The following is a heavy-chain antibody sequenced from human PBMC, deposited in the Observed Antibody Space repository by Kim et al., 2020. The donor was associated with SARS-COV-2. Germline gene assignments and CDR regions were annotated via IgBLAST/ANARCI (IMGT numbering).Heavy chain of an antibody. J-gene: IGHJ4*02. CDR3: ARGGPDYYDSSGYYD. Sequence: GGSLRLSCAASGFTFSSYSMNWVRQAPGKGLEWVSSISSSSSYIYYADSVKGRFTISRDNAKNSLYLQMNSLRAEDTAVYYCARGGPDYYDSSGYYDWGQGTLVTVSS. V-gene: IGHV3-21*01. D-gene: IGHD3-22*01. CDR2: ISSSSSYI. CDR1: GFTFSSYS.